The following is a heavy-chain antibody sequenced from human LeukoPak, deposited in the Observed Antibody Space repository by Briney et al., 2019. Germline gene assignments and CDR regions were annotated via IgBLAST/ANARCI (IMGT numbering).Heavy chain of an antibody. V-gene: IGHV4-34*01. D-gene: IGHD2-2*01. CDR1: GGSITDYY. J-gene: IGHJ3*02. CDR3: ASFVVVPAATSDAFDI. Sequence: SETLSLTCALSGGSITDYYYNWVRQPPGKGLEWIGEINHTGSTTYNPSLKSRVIIAVDTSKNQFSLKLTSVTAADTAVYYCASFVVVPAATSDAFDIWGQGTMVTVSS. CDR2: INHTGST.